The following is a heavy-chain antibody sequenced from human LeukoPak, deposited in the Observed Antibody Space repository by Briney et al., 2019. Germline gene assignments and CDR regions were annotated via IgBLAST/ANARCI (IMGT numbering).Heavy chain of an antibody. CDR1: GFSFSSSW. J-gene: IGHJ4*02. D-gene: IGHD1-26*01. V-gene: IGHV3-7*01. CDR2: IKQDGSEK. Sequence: GGSLRLSCAASGFSFSSSWMSWVRQAPGKGLEWVANIKQDGSEKYYVDSVKGRFTISRDNAKNSLHLQMNSLRAEDTAVYYCARVQWELRGVGSYFDYWGQGTLVTVSS. CDR3: ARVQWELRGVGSYFDY.